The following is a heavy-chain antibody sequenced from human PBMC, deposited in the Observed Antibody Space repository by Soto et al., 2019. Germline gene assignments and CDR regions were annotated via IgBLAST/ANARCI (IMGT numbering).Heavy chain of an antibody. V-gene: IGHV4-30-2*01. J-gene: IGHJ5*02. Sequence: QLQLQESGSGLVKPSQTLSLTCAVSGGSIRRGNSYSWSWIRQPPGKGLEWIGAISHSGSTTYNPSLKGRVTMSVDKSKNQFSLNVSSVTAADMAVYYCARAVAPYLGTWFDPWGQGNLVIVSS. D-gene: IGHD3-16*01. CDR1: GGSIRRGNSYS. CDR3: ARAVAPYLGTWFDP. CDR2: ISHSGST.